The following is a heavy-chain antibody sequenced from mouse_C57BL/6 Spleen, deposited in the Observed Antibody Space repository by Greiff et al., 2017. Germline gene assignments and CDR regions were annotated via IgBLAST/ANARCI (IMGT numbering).Heavy chain of an antibody. J-gene: IGHJ2*01. V-gene: IGHV3-6*01. D-gene: IGHD2-4*01. CDR3: AREGGYDYDGEYYFDY. CDR2: ISYDGSN. CDR1: GYSITSGYY. Sequence: EVKLQESGPGLVKPSQSLSLTCSVTGYSITSGYYWNWIRQFPGNKLEWMGYISYDGSNNYNPSLKNRISITRDTSKNQFFLKLNSVTTEDTATYYCAREGGYDYDGEYYFDYWGQGTTLTVSS.